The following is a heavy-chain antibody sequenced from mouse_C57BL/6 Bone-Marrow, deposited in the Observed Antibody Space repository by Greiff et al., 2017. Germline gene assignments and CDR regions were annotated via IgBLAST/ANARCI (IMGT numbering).Heavy chain of an antibody. Sequence: EVQLQESGGGLVQPGGSMKLSCVASGFTFSNYWMNWVRQSPEKGLEWVAQIRLKSDNYATHYAESVKGRFTISRDDSKSSVYLQMNNLRAEDTGIYYCTVLLRSWFAYWGQGTLVTVSA. J-gene: IGHJ3*01. CDR3: TVLLRSWFAY. CDR1: GFTFSNYW. D-gene: IGHD1-1*01. CDR2: IRLKSDNYAT. V-gene: IGHV6-3*01.